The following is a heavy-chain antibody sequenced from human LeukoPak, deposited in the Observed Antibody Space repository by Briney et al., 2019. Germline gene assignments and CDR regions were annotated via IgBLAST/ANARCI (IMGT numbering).Heavy chain of an antibody. CDR1: GDSVSTNSAT. Sequence: SQTLSLTCAISGDSVSTNSATWTWLRQSPSRGLEWLGRTYYRSRWSNDYAVSMKSRITINPDTSKNQFSLQLNSVTPEDTAVYYCARLVGASWFDSWGQGTLVTVSS. V-gene: IGHV6-1*01. CDR3: ARLVGASWFDS. J-gene: IGHJ5*01. CDR2: TYYRSRWSN. D-gene: IGHD1-26*01.